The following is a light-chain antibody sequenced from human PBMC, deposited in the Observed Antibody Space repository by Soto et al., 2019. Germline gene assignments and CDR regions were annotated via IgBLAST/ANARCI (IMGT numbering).Light chain of an antibody. J-gene: IGKJ1*01. CDR2: GAS. Sequence: EIVLTQSPGTLSLSPGERATLSCRASQSVSSSYLAWYQQKPGQAPRLLIYGASSRATGIPDRFSGSGSGTDFTITISRLEPEDFAVYYCQQYDSSPQTFGQGTKVEIE. CDR1: QSVSSSY. CDR3: QQYDSSPQT. V-gene: IGKV3-20*01.